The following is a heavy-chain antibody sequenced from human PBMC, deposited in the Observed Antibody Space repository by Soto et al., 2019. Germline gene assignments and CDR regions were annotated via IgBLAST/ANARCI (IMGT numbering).Heavy chain of an antibody. V-gene: IGHV3-21*01. CDR2: ISSSSSYI. CDR3: ASYSSGHLDAFDI. D-gene: IGHD6-19*01. J-gene: IGHJ3*02. CDR1: GFTFSYYT. Sequence: GGSLRLSCAASGFTFSYYTMNWVRQAPGKGLEWVSSISSSSSYIYYADSVKGRFTISRDNAKNSLYLQMNSLRAEDTAVYYCASYSSGHLDAFDIWGQGTMVTVSS.